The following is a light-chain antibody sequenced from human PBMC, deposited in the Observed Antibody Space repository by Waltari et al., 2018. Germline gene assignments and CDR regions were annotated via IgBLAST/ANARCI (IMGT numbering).Light chain of an antibody. CDR3: TSYTTSSTWV. CDR2: GVS. J-gene: IGLJ3*02. Sequence: QSALTQPASVSGSPGQSIPISCTGTSSDVGSYKHVSWYQQHPGKAPKLMIYGVSNRPAGLFTRFSGAKSGNTASLTSSGLQAEDEADYYCTSYTTSSTWVFGGGTKLTVL. CDR1: SSDVGSYKH. V-gene: IGLV2-14*03.